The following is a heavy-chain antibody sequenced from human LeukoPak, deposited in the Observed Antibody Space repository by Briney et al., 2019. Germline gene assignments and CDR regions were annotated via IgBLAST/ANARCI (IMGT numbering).Heavy chain of an antibody. J-gene: IGHJ4*02. V-gene: IGHV4-61*02. CDR2: IYTSGST. D-gene: IGHD5-18*01. CDR1: GGSISSDSYY. CDR3: AREIGGYTYGYVPREVSYYFDY. Sequence: SQTLSLTCTVSGGSISSDSYYYNWIRQPAGTGLEWIGRIYTSGSTNYNPSLKSRVTIPVDTSKNQFSLKLRSVTAADTAVYYCAREIGGYTYGYVPREVSYYFDYWGQGTLVTVSS.